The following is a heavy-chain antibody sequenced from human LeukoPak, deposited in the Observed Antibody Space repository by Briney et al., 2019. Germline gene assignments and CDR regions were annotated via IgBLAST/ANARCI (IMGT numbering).Heavy chain of an antibody. D-gene: IGHD5-24*01. J-gene: IGHJ4*02. V-gene: IGHV4-34*01. CDR3: ARGRSDGEIDY. Sequence: PSETLSLTCAVYGGSFSVYYWSWIRQPPGKGLEWIGEINHSGSTNYNPSLKSRVTISVDTSKNQFSLKLSSVTAADTAVYYCARGRSDGEIDYWGQGTLVTVSS. CDR2: INHSGST. CDR1: GGSFSVYY.